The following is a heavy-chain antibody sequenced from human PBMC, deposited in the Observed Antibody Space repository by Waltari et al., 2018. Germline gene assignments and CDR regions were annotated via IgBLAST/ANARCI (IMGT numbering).Heavy chain of an antibody. J-gene: IGHJ4*02. Sequence: QLQLVESGGGVVQPGGSRSLSFPPPGSPFVTLALPCVRRAPGKGLEWVAFIAYDGNNKYYVDSAKGRFAISRDNPKNKLYLQMNSLRPEDTALYYCTRGRQEPPAAEFDYWGQGTLVTVSS. CDR2: IAYDGNNK. CDR1: GSPFVTLA. CDR3: TRGRQEPPAAEFDY. V-gene: IGHV3-30*09.